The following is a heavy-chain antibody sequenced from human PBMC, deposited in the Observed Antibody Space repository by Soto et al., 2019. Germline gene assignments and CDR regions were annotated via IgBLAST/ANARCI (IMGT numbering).Heavy chain of an antibody. D-gene: IGHD2-21*01. CDR3: ATLPPRIVVVFTEMPN. Sequence: QVQLRESGPRLVKPSGTLSLTCAVSGGSISSSYWWTWVRQAPGKGLQWIGEIYHSGITNYNPSLRSRVSMSVDKSNNEFSLSLTSVTAADTAVYYCATLPPRIVVVFTEMPNWGQGILVTVSS. CDR1: GGSISSSYW. CDR2: IYHSGIT. J-gene: IGHJ4*02. V-gene: IGHV4-4*02.